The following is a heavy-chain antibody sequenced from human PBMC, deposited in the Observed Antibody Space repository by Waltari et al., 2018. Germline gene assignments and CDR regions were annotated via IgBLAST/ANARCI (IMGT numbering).Heavy chain of an antibody. CDR2: SRSKADGGTI. V-gene: IGHV3-15*01. CDR1: GFTCTNAW. CDR3: NTGGWYDP. J-gene: IGHJ5*02. Sequence: EVQLVESGGGLVKPGGSLRLSCAASGFTCTNAWMVWVRQAPGKGLEWGGRSRSKADGGTIDYAAPVKGRFTISRDDSTKTMYLQMNSLKTEDTAVYYCNTGGWYDPWGQGTLVTVSS.